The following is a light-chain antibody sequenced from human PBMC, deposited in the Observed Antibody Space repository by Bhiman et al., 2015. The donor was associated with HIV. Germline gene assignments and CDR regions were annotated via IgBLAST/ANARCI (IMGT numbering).Light chain of an antibody. CDR2: QDT. J-gene: IGLJ1*01. V-gene: IGLV3-1*01. CDR3: QAWDSLHGV. Sequence: SYELTQPPSVSVSPGQTASITCSGDKLGNKYVSWYQQKPGQSPVLVIYQDTERPSGIPERVSGSNSENTATLTISGTQAMDEADYYCQAWDSLHGVFGTGTKVTVL. CDR1: KLGNKY.